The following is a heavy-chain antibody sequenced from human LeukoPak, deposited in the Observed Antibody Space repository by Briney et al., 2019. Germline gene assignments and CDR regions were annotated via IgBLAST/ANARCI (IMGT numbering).Heavy chain of an antibody. Sequence: SETLSLTCTVSGGSFEHYFWSWIRQPPGKGLEWIGYIYNNGYSGSTNYNPSLKSRVTISVDTSKGQFSLKLTSVTAADTAVYYCAGHPRISWFDPWGQGTLVTVSS. CDR3: AGHPRISWFDP. CDR2: IYNNGYSGST. J-gene: IGHJ5*02. D-gene: IGHD3-3*02. CDR1: GGSFEHYF. V-gene: IGHV4-59*08.